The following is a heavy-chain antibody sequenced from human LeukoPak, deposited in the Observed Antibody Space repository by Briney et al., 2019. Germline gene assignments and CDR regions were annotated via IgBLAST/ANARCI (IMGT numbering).Heavy chain of an antibody. Sequence: PGGSLRLSCAASGFTFSSYGMHWVRQAPGKGLEWVAVISYDGSNKYYADSVKGRFTISRDNSKNTLYLQMNSLRAEDTAVYYCAKGKYYYDSSGYSEPIYYYYYGMDVWGQGTTVTVSS. J-gene: IGHJ6*02. V-gene: IGHV3-30*18. CDR3: AKGKYYYDSSGYSEPIYYYYYGMDV. D-gene: IGHD3-22*01. CDR2: ISYDGSNK. CDR1: GFTFSSYG.